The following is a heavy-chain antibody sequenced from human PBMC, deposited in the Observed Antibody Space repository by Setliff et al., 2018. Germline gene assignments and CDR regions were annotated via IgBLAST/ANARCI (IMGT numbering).Heavy chain of an antibody. CDR1: GASISSYY. CDR2: IYTSGTT. CDR3: ARVPQEAFYYYDRGNHFDS. D-gene: IGHD3-22*01. J-gene: IGHJ4*02. Sequence: SETLSLTCSVSGASISSYYWSWIRQPPGKGLEWIGYIYTSGTTKYNPSLKSRVTISIDTSKSQFSLNLSSVTAADTAVYYCARVPQEAFYYYDRGNHFDSWGQGTLVTVSS. V-gene: IGHV4-4*08.